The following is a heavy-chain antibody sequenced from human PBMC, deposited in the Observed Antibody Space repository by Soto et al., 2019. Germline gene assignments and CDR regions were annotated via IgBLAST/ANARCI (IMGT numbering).Heavy chain of an antibody. CDR3: AKEGGAAAGIDS. CDR2: ISGSGGST. CDR1: GFTFSSYA. J-gene: IGHJ4*02. D-gene: IGHD6-13*01. Sequence: EVQLLESGGGLVQPGGSLRLSCAASGFTFSSYAMSWVRQAPGKGLEWVSAISGSGGSTYYADSVKGRFTISRDNSKNTLYLQMNRLRGEETAVYYCAKEGGAAAGIDSWGQGTLVTVSS. V-gene: IGHV3-23*01.